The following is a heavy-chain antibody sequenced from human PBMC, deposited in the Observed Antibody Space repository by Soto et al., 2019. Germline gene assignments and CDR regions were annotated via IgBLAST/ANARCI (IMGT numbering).Heavy chain of an antibody. V-gene: IGHV1-18*01. J-gene: IGHJ4*02. CDR2: ISAHNGNT. D-gene: IGHD1-1*01. Sequence: QVHLVQSGAEVKKPGASVKVSCKASGYTFTSYGITWVRQAPGQGLEGMGWISAHNGNTDYAQKLQGRVSVTRDTSTSTACMELRSLISDDTAVYYCARGRYGDYWGQGALVTVSS. CDR3: ARGRYGDY. CDR1: GYTFTSYG.